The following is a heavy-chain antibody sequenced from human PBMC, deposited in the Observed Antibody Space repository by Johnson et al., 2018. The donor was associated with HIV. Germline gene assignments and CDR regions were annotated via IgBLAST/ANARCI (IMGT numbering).Heavy chain of an antibody. CDR3: ARQQLGISEDAFDI. V-gene: IGHV3-48*03. CDR2: ISNRGSSK. Sequence: MLLVESGGGLLQPGGSLRLSCTASGFTFSSYDMNWVRQAPGKGLEWVAYISNRGSSKYYADSVRGRFTISRDNSKNSLDLQMSRLRAEDTAVYYCARQQLGISEDAFDIWGQGTLVTVSS. CDR1: GFTFSSYD. J-gene: IGHJ3*02. D-gene: IGHD2/OR15-2a*01.